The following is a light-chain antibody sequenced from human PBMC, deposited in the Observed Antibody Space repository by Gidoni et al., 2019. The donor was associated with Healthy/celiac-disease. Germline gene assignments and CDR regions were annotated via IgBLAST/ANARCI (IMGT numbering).Light chain of an antibody. CDR3: QAWDSSTANV. CDR2: QDS. J-gene: IGLJ2*01. CDR1: KLGDKY. V-gene: IGLV3-1*01. Sequence: SSELTQPPSVSVSPGQTASITCSGDKLGDKYACWYQQKPGQSPVLVIYQDSKRPSGIPERFSGSNSGNTATLTISGTQAMDEADYYCQAWDSSTANVFGGGTKLTVL.